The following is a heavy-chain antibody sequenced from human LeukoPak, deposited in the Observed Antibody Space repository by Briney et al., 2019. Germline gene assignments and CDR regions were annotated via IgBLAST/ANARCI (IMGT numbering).Heavy chain of an antibody. D-gene: IGHD2-21*02. V-gene: IGHV3-48*03. CDR3: ARRAMTWNYFDY. J-gene: IGHJ4*02. CDR1: GFTFSSYE. Sequence: GGSLRLSCAASGFTFSSYEMNWVCQAPGKGLEWVSYISSSGSTIYYADSVRGRFTISRDNAKNSLYLQMYSLRAEDTAVYYCARRAMTWNYFDYWGQGTLVTVSS. CDR2: ISSSGSTI.